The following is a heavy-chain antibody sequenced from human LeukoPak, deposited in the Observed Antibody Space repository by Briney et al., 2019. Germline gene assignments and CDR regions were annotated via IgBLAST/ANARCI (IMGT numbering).Heavy chain of an antibody. V-gene: IGHV3-23*01. J-gene: IGHJ5*01. D-gene: IGHD2-2*01. Sequence: GGSLRLSCAASEFTFSTYAMSWVRQAPGKGLEWVSAISASGGTTYYADSVKGRFTISRDNSKNTLYLQMNSLRAEDTAVYYCAKEPREYCSSTSCPNWFDSWGQGTLVTVSS. CDR1: EFTFSTYA. CDR2: ISASGGTT. CDR3: AKEPREYCSSTSCPNWFDS.